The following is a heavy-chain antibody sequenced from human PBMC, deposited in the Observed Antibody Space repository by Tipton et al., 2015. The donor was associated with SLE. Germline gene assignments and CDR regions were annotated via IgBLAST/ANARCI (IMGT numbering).Heavy chain of an antibody. D-gene: IGHD2-2*01. CDR2: IYYSGST. CDR1: GGSISSYY. J-gene: IGHJ4*02. CDR3: ARVGDATDY. V-gene: IGHV4-59*12. Sequence: TLSLTCTVSGGSISSYYWSWIRQPPGKGLEWIGYIYYSGSTNYNPSLKSRVTISVDTSKNQFSLKLSSVTAADTAVYYCARVGDATDYWGQGTLVTVSS.